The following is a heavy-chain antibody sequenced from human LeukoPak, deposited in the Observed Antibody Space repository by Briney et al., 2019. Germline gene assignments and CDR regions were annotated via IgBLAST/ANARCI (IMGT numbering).Heavy chain of an antibody. CDR3: ARDILGATNFFDP. CDR2: INSDGSRT. V-gene: IGHV3-74*01. J-gene: IGHJ5*02. D-gene: IGHD1-26*01. Sequence: GGSLRLSCAASGFTFSTYWMHWVRQAPGKGLEWVSHINSDGSRTTYADSVKGRFTISRDNAKNTLYLQMNSLSAEDTAVYYCARDILGATNFFDPWGQGTLVTVSS. CDR1: GFTFSTYW.